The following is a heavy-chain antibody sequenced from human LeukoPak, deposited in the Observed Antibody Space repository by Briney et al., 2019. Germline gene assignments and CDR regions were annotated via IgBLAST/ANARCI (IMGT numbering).Heavy chain of an antibody. CDR3: TRDGVAWSRDY. CDR2: IGNSGTYI. V-gene: IGHV3-21*01. Sequence: GGSLRLACAASGVSFNIYGMTWVRQAPGNGLEGVATIGNSGTYIHYGDSVKGRFTISRDTAKSSLYLQMDSLRVEDTAIYYCTRDGVAWSRDYWGQGTLVTVSS. CDR1: GVSFNIYG. D-gene: IGHD2-8*01. J-gene: IGHJ4*02.